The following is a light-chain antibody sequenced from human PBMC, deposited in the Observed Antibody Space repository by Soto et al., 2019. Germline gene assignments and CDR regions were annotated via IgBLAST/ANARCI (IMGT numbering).Light chain of an antibody. Sequence: EIVLTQSSRTLSLSLGERATLSCRASQSVSNNFLAWYQQKPGQDPRLLIYGASSRATGIPDRFSGSGSGTDFTLTISRLETEDFGVYYCQQYATSPPRTFGQGTRVDIK. V-gene: IGKV3-20*01. CDR2: GAS. CDR3: QQYATSPPRT. CDR1: QSVSNNF. J-gene: IGKJ1*01.